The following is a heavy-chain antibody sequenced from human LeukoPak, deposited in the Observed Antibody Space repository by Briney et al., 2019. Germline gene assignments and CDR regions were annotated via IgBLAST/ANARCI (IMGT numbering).Heavy chain of an antibody. Sequence: WIGYIYYSGSTNYNPSLKSRVTISVDTSKNQFSLKLSSVTAADTAVYYCARADNYYYGMDVWGQGTTVTVSS. CDR3: ARADNYYYGMDV. J-gene: IGHJ6*02. V-gene: IGHV4-59*01. CDR2: IYYSGST.